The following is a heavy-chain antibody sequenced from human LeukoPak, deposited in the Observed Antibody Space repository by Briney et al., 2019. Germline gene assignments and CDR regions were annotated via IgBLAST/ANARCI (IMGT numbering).Heavy chain of an antibody. CDR2: MNPNSGNT. CDR3: VRSAH. J-gene: IGHJ4*02. Sequence: ASVKVSCKASGDTFTSSDVNWVRQATGQGLEWMGWMNPNSGNTGYAQKFQGKVAMTRDTSISTAYMELSSLRSEDTAVYYCVRSAHGGKGTLVTVS. V-gene: IGHV1-8*01. CDR1: GDTFTSSD.